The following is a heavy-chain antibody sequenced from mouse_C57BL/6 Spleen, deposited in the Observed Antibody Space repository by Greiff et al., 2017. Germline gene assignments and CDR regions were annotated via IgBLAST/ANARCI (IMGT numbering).Heavy chain of an antibody. Sequence: EVQVVESGGDLVKPGGSLKLSCAASGFTFSSYGMSWVRQTPDKRLEWVATISSGGSYTYSPDSVKGRFTISRDNAKNTLYLQMSSLKSEYTAMYYCARRLQDAMDYWGQGTSVTVSS. CDR2: ISSGGSYT. CDR3: ARRLQDAMDY. J-gene: IGHJ4*01. D-gene: IGHD2-13*01. V-gene: IGHV5-6*01. CDR1: GFTFSSYG.